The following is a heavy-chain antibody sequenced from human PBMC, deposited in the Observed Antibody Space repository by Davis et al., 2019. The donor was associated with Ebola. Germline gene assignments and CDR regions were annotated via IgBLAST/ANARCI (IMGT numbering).Heavy chain of an antibody. CDR1: GGSFSGYY. J-gene: IGHJ5*02. CDR2: INHSGRT. Sequence: SETLSLTCAVYGGSFSGYYWSWIRQPPGKGLEWIGEINHSGRTNYNPSLKSRVTISVDTSKNQFSLKLSSVTAADTAVYYCARVAQYSWFDPWGQGTLVTVSS. CDR3: ARVAQYSWFDP. D-gene: IGHD2/OR15-2a*01. V-gene: IGHV4-34*01.